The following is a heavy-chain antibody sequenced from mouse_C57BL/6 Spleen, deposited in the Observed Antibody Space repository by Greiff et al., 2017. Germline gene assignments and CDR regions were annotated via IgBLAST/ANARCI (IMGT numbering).Heavy chain of an antibody. CDR1: GYTFTGYW. D-gene: IGHD2-4*01. CDR3: ARGGIYYDYDGAWFAY. J-gene: IGHJ3*01. Sequence: VQLQQSGAELMKPGASVKLSCKATGYTFTGYWIEWVKQRPGHGLEWIGEILPGSGSTNYNEKFKGKATFTADTSSNTAYMQLSSLTTEDSAIYYCARGGIYYDYDGAWFAYWGQGTLVTVSA. CDR2: ILPGSGST. V-gene: IGHV1-9*01.